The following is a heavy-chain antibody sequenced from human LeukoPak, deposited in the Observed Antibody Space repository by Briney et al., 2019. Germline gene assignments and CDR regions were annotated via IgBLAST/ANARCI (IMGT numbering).Heavy chain of an antibody. D-gene: IGHD3-10*01. CDR1: GSTFSSYS. CDR2: ISSSSSTI. CDR3: ASMVSMVRGVMIDY. V-gene: IGHV3-48*01. Sequence: PGGSLRLSCAASGSTFSSYSMNWVRQAPGKGLEWVSYISSSSSTIYYADSVKGRFTISRDNAKNSLYLQMNSLRAEDTAVYYCASMVSMVRGVMIDYWGQGTLVTVSS. J-gene: IGHJ4*02.